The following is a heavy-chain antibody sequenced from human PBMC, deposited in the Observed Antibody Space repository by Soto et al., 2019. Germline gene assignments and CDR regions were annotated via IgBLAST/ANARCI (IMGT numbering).Heavy chain of an antibody. D-gene: IGHD3-3*01. CDR3: AKDSAGFWTGYYSY. CDR2: IKQDGSEK. Sequence: EVQLVESVGGLVQPGGSLRLSCAASGFIFSSYWMSWVRQTPGKGLEWVASIKQDGSEKYFVDSVKGRFTISRDNAKNSLYLQMDSLRAEDTAVYYCAKDSAGFWTGYYSYWGQGTLVTVSS. J-gene: IGHJ4*02. V-gene: IGHV3-7*01. CDR1: GFIFSSYW.